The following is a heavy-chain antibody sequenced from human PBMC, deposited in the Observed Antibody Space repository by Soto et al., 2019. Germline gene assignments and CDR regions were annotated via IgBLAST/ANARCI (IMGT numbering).Heavy chain of an antibody. CDR3: ARESPAYCSGGSCYSHNWFDP. CDR1: GGSISSGDYY. J-gene: IGHJ5*02. CDR2: IYYSGST. Sequence: QVQLQESGPGLVKPSQTLSLTCTVSGGSISSGDYYWSWIRQPPGKGLEWIGYIYYSGSTYYNPSLKSRVTRSVDTSKNQFSLKLSSVTAADTAVYYCARESPAYCSGGSCYSHNWFDPWGQGTLVTVSS. V-gene: IGHV4-30-4*01. D-gene: IGHD2-15*01.